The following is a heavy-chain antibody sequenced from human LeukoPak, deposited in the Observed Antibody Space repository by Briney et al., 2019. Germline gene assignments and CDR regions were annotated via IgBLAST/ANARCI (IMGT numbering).Heavy chain of an antibody. D-gene: IGHD1-26*01. Sequence: PGRSLRLSCAASGFTFDDYAMHWVRQAPGKGLEWVSGISWNSGSMDYADSVKGRFTISRDNAKNSLYLQMNSLRAEDTAVYYCARDPSGARYFMDVWGKGTTVTVSS. J-gene: IGHJ6*03. CDR1: GFTFDDYA. CDR2: ISWNSGSM. V-gene: IGHV3-9*01. CDR3: ARDPSGARYFMDV.